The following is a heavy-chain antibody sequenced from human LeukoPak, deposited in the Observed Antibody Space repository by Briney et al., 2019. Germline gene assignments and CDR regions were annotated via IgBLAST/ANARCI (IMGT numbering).Heavy chain of an antibody. CDR2: ISGSGGST. CDR3: AKDLYNYDFWSGYYPALDY. J-gene: IGHJ4*02. D-gene: IGHD3-3*01. V-gene: IGHV3-23*01. Sequence: GGSLRLSCAASGFTFSSYAMSWVRQAPGKGLEWVSAISGSGGSTYYADSVKGRFTISRDNSKNTLYLQMNSLRAEDTALYYCAKDLYNYDFWSGYYPALDYWGQGTLVTVSS. CDR1: GFTFSSYA.